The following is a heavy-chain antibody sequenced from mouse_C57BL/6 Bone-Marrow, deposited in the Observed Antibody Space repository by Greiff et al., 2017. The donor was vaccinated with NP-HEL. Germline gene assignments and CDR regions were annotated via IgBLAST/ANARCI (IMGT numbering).Heavy chain of an antibody. CDR1: GFTFSSYA. D-gene: IGHD1-1*01. V-gene: IGHV5-4*01. J-gene: IGHJ4*01. CDR3: ARDDYGSSYEAMDY. CDR2: ISDGGSYT. Sequence: EVHLVESGGGLVKPGGSLKLSCAASGFTFSSYAMSWVRQTPEKRLEWVATISDGGSYTYYPDNVKGRFTISRDNAKNNLYLQMSHLKSEDTAMYYCARDDYGSSYEAMDYWGQGTSVTVSS.